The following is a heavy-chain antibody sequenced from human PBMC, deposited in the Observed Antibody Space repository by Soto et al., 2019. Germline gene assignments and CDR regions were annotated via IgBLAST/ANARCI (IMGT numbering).Heavy chain of an antibody. CDR1: GYSISSSNW. V-gene: IGHV4-28*01. CDR2: IYYSGTT. CDR3: ARRAIQGPIDY. Sequence: QVQLQESGPGLVKPSDTLSLTCAVSGYSISSSNWWGGIRQPPGKGLEWIGYIYYSGTTYYNPSLKSRVTMSADTSKNHFSPKLTSVTAVDTAVYYGARRAIQGPIDYWGQGTLVTVSS. J-gene: IGHJ4*02.